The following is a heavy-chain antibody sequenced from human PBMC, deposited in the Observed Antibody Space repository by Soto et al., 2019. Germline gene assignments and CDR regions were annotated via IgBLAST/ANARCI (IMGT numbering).Heavy chain of an antibody. CDR3: ARGRPNIVVVPAAMWYNWFDP. CDR2: INHSGST. CDR1: GGSFSGYY. J-gene: IGHJ5*02. V-gene: IGHV4-34*01. D-gene: IGHD2-2*01. Sequence: QVQLQQWGAGLLKPSETLSLTCAVYGGSFSGYYWSWIRQPPGKGLEWIGEINHSGSTNYNPSLKRRVTISVDTSKNQFSLKLSSVTAADTAVYYCARGRPNIVVVPAAMWYNWFDPWGQGTLVTVSS.